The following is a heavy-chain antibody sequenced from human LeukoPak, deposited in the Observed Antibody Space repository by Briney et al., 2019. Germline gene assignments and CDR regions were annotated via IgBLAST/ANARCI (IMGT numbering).Heavy chain of an antibody. CDR3: ARGGPMKYCGGDCYFDY. CDR1: GFTFSTYA. D-gene: IGHD2-21*02. Sequence: GGSLRLSCAASGFTFSTYAMSWVRQAPGKGLEWVSVIYSGGSTYYADSVKGRFTISRDNSKNTLYLQMNSLRAEDTAVYYCARGGPMKYCGGDCYFDYWGQGTLVTVSS. J-gene: IGHJ4*02. V-gene: IGHV3-66*01. CDR2: IYSGGST.